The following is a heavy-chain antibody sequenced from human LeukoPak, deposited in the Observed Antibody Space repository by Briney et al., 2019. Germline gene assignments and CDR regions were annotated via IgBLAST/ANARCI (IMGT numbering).Heavy chain of an antibody. V-gene: IGHV4-4*02. CDR1: GGSIDITNW. D-gene: IGHD2/OR15-2a*01. CDR3: TRENRSFCPFAY. Sequence: SETLSLTCGVSGGSIDITNWSWVRQAPGKRLEWIGEISHSGTTNYNPSLRSRVTMFLDRANNQFSLSLTSVTAADSAVYYCTRENRSFCPFAYWGQGVLVTVSS. CDR2: ISHSGTT. J-gene: IGHJ4*02.